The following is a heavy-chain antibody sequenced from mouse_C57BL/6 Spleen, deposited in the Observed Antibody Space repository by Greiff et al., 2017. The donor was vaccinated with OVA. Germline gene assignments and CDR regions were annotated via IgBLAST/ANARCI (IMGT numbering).Heavy chain of an antibody. CDR3: ARSDTTVVASRYIDV. CDR1: GYTFTSYW. D-gene: IGHD1-1*01. CDR2: IDPSDSET. Sequence: QVQLQQPGAELVRPGSSVKLSCKASGYTFTSYWMHWVKQRPIQGLEWIGNIDPSDSETHYNQKFKDKATLTVDKSSSTAYMQLSSLTSEDSAVYYCARSDTTVVASRYIDVWGTGTTVTVSS. J-gene: IGHJ1*03. V-gene: IGHV1-52*01.